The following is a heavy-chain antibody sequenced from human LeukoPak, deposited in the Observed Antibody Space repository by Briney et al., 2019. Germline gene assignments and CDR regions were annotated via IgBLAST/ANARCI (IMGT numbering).Heavy chain of an antibody. CDR3: ARGGGGVAAAGNRWFDP. CDR1: GYTFTSYG. J-gene: IGHJ5*02. D-gene: IGHD6-13*01. CDR2: INAGNGNT. V-gene: IGHV1-3*01. Sequence: ASVTVSCKASGYTFTSYGISWVRQAPGQGLEWMGWINAGNGNTKYSQKFQGRVTITRDTSASTAYMELSSLRSEDTAVYYCARGGGGVAAAGNRWFDPWGQGTLVTVSS.